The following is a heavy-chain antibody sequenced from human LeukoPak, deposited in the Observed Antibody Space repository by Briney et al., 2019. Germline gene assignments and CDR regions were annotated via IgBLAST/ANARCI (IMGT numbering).Heavy chain of an antibody. V-gene: IGHV3-21*01. J-gene: IGHJ4*02. Sequence: GGSLRLSCAASGFTFSSYSMNWVRQAPGKGLEWVSSISSSSSYIYYADSVKGRFTISRDNAKDSLYLQMNSLRAEDTAVYYCARDLLEYSSSSGGRYYFDYWGQGTLVTVSS. CDR2: ISSSSSYI. CDR3: ARDLLEYSSSSGGRYYFDY. CDR1: GFTFSSYS. D-gene: IGHD6-6*01.